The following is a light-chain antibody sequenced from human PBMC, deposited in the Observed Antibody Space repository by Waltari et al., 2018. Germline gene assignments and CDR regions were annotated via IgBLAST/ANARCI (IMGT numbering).Light chain of an antibody. CDR2: RDN. Sequence: QSVLTQPPSVSGAPGQRVTISCTGSNSNIGAGYYVHWYQQLPGTAPKLLIYRDNSRPSGVPDRFSGSKSGTSASLAITGLQAEDEADYYCQSYDNSLVIFGGGTKLTVL. CDR1: NSNIGAGYY. J-gene: IGLJ2*01. CDR3: QSYDNSLVI. V-gene: IGLV1-40*01.